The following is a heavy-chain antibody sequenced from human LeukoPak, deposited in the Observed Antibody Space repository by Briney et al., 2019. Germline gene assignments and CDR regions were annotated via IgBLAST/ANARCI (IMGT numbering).Heavy chain of an antibody. V-gene: IGHV4-31*03. CDR2: IYYSGST. D-gene: IGHD3-22*01. J-gene: IGHJ4*02. CDR1: GGSISSGGYY. CDR3: ARADSSGYYSDY. Sequence: SETLSLTCTVSGGSISSGGYYWSWIRQHPGKGLEWIGYIYYSGSTYYNPSLKSRVTISEDTSKNQSSLKLSSVTAADTAVYYCARADSSGYYSDYWGQGTLVTVSS.